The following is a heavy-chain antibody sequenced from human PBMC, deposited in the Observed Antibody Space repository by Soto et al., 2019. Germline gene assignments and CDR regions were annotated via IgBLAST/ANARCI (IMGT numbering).Heavy chain of an antibody. Sequence: QVQLVQSGAEVRKPGASVKVSCKASGYTFTDYGISWVRQTPGQGLQWMGWVNIYRGTTNYAQKFQDRVTMTTDTSTSTAYLELRSLRADDTGVYYCARERGRYSYGDSWGQGTLVTVSS. J-gene: IGHJ4*02. CDR3: ARERGRYSYGDS. V-gene: IGHV1-18*01. D-gene: IGHD5-18*01. CDR2: VNIYRGTT. CDR1: GYTFTDYG.